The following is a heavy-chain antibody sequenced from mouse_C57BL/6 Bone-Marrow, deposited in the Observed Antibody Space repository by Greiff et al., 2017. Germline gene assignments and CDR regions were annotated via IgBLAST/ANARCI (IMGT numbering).Heavy chain of an antibody. Sequence: QVQLQQSGAELVKPGASVKMSCKASGYTFTSYWITWVKQRPGQGLEWIGDIYPGSGSTNYNEKFKSKATLTVDTSSSTAYMQLSILTSEDAAVYYCARVMDYWGQGTSVTVSS. J-gene: IGHJ4*01. CDR3: ARVMDY. CDR2: IYPGSGST. V-gene: IGHV1-55*01. CDR1: GYTFTSYW.